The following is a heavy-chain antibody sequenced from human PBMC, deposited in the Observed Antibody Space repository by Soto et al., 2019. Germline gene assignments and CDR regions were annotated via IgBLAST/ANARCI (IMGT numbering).Heavy chain of an antibody. Sequence: QVQLVQSGDEVKQPGASVKVSCKASGSTITAYGISWVRQAPGQGLEWMAWISSHNGNTYYAQNLQGRVTMTTDTSTSTAYMELRSLRSDDTAVYYCASSSIAAAGPFGYWGQGALVTVSS. CDR3: ASSSIAAAGPFGY. J-gene: IGHJ4*02. CDR1: GSTITAYG. D-gene: IGHD6-13*01. V-gene: IGHV1-18*01. CDR2: ISSHNGNT.